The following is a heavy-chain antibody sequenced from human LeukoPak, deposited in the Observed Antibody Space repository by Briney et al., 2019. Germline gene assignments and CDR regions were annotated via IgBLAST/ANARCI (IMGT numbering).Heavy chain of an antibody. CDR2: ISYDGSNK. V-gene: IGHV3-30*04. J-gene: IGHJ4*02. D-gene: IGHD4-17*01. CDR3: ASRYGDRH. Sequence: GGSLRLSCAASGFTFSSYAMHWVRQAPGKGLEWVAVISYDGSNKYYADSVKGRFTISRDNSKNALYLQMNSLRAEDTAVYYCASRYGDRHWGQGTLVTVSS. CDR1: GFTFSSYA.